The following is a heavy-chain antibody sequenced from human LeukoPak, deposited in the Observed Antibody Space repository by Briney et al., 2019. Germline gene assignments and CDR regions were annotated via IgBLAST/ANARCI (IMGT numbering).Heavy chain of an antibody. J-gene: IGHJ5*02. V-gene: IGHV5-51*01. Sequence: GESLKISCQGSGYSFTSYWIGWVRQMPGKGLEWMGIIYPGDSDTRYSPSFQGQVTMSADKSISTAYLQWSSLKASDTAMYYCARLHRIEAAGGKFDPWGQGTMATVSS. D-gene: IGHD6-13*01. CDR1: GYSFTSYW. CDR3: ARLHRIEAAGGKFDP. CDR2: IYPGDSDT.